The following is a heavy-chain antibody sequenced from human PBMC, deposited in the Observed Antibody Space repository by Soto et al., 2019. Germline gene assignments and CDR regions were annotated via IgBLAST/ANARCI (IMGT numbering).Heavy chain of an antibody. V-gene: IGHV3-48*04. CDR1: GFTFGSYA. Sequence: PGGSLRIFCAATGFTFGSYAISWVRQAPGKGLEWVSYISSTSSAIWYADSLKGRFIISRDNAENSLYLQMHSLRAEDTVVYFCARGWGCSSGSCYFTSWGQGTLVTVSS. CDR2: ISSTSSAI. D-gene: IGHD2-15*01. CDR3: ARGWGCSSGSCYFTS. J-gene: IGHJ5*02.